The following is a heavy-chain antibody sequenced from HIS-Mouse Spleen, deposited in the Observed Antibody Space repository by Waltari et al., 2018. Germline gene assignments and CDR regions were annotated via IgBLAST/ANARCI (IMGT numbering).Heavy chain of an antibody. Sequence: QLQLQESGPGLVKPSETLSLTCTVSGGSISSSSYYWGWIRQPPGKGLEWIGSIYYSGSTYYNQSLKSRVTISVDTSKNQCSLKLSSVTAADTAVYYCAREIPYSSSWYDWYFDLWGRGTLVTVSS. J-gene: IGHJ2*01. V-gene: IGHV4-39*07. CDR2: IYYSGST. CDR3: AREIPYSSSWYDWYFDL. D-gene: IGHD6-13*01. CDR1: GGSISSSSYY.